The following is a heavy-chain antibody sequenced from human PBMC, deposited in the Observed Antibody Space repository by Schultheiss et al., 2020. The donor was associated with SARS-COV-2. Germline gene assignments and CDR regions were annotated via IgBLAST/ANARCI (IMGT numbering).Heavy chain of an antibody. D-gene: IGHD1-1*01. CDR3: AKLGRIETGPPLWIDY. Sequence: GGSLRLSCAASGFTFSNAWMNWVRHAPGKGLEWVGRIKSKTDGGTTDYAAPVKGRFTISRDDSKNTLYLQMNSLKTEDTAVYYCAKLGRIETGPPLWIDYWGQGTLVTVSS. V-gene: IGHV3-15*07. CDR1: GFTFSNAW. J-gene: IGHJ4*02. CDR2: IKSKTDGGTT.